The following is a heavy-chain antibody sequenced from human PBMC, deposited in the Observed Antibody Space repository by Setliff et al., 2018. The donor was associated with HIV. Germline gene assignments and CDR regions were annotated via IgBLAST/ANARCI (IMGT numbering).Heavy chain of an antibody. J-gene: IGHJ4*02. V-gene: IGHV4-59*11. CDR3: ATYPRPPYDFEY. CDR2: VYCTGTT. CDR1: GASMSGHY. D-gene: IGHD3-16*01. Sequence: PSETLSLTCTVSGASMSGHYWSWLRQPPGKTLEWIGYVYCTGTTNYNPSLQSRVTISLDTSKSQFSLKLTSATAADTAVYYCATYPRPPYDFEYWGQGNLVTVSS.